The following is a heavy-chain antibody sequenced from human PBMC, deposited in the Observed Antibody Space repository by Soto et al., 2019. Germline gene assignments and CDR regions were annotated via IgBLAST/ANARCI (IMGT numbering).Heavy chain of an antibody. Sequence: GSLRLSCAASGFTFSSYAMSLVLQAPGKGLEWVSAISGSGGRKYYADYVKGRLNISRDNSKNKLYMQMNRLRAEDTAVYYCAKDLNWVYKFDCWGQGTLVTVSS. CDR1: GFTFSSYA. J-gene: IGHJ4*02. CDR2: ISGSGGRK. CDR3: AKDLNWVYKFDC. V-gene: IGHV3-23*01. D-gene: IGHD7-27*01.